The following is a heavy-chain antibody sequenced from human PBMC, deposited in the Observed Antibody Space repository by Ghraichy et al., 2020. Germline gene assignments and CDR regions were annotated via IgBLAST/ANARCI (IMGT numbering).Heavy chain of an antibody. CDR3: VRGTNGWKGYDY. J-gene: IGHJ4*02. CDR1: GFTISNYW. D-gene: IGHD6-19*01. CDR2: TKGDGSYT. V-gene: IGHV3-74*01. Sequence: GGSLRLSCAASGFTISNYWMHWVRQVPGRGLEWVSETKGDGSYTTYADSVKGRFTISRDNAKNTVYLQMNNLRAEDTALYYCVRGTNGWKGYDYWGPGTLVTVSS.